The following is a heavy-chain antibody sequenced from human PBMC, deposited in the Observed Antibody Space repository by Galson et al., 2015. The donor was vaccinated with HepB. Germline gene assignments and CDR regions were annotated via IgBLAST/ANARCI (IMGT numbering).Heavy chain of an antibody. J-gene: IGHJ4*02. CDR3: AKDSVIAAAGTHRGALED. D-gene: IGHD6-13*01. CDR1: GFTSSSYA. V-gene: IGHV3-23*01. Sequence: SLRLSCAASGFTSSSYAMSWVRQAPGKGLEWVSAISGSGGSTYYADSVKGRFTISRDNSKNTLYLQMNSLRAEDTAVYYCAKDSVIAAAGTHRGALEDWGQGTLVTVSS. CDR2: ISGSGGST.